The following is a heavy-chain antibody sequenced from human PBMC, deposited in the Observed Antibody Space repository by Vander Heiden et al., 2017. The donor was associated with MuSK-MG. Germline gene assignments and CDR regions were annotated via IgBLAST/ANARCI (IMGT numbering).Heavy chain of an antibody. CDR1: GFSFSDYY. CDR3: ARDRGIAAAGPC. CDR2: ISSSGSTI. Sequence: GFSFSDYYMSWIRQAPGKGLEWVSYISSSGSTIYYADSVKGRFTISRDNAKNSLYLQMNSLRAEDTAVYYCARDRGIAAAGPCWCQGTLVTVSS. J-gene: IGHJ4*02. D-gene: IGHD6-13*01. V-gene: IGHV3-11*01.